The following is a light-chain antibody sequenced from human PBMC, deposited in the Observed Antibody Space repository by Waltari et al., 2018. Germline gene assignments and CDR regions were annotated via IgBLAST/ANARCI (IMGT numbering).Light chain of an antibody. V-gene: IGKV3-20*01. J-gene: IGKJ4*01. CDR3: QKYGDSPLT. CDR2: DTS. CDR1: QSVAINN. Sequence: EIVLTQSPGTLSLSRGERVTLSCRASQSVAINNLAWYQQKPGQAPRLLIYDTSGRAAGTPDRFSGSGSGTDFTLTISGLEPEDFAVYYCQKYGDSPLTFGGGTRVEV.